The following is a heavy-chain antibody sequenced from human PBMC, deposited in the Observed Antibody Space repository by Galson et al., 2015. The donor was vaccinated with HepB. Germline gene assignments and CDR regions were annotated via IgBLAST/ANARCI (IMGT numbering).Heavy chain of an antibody. CDR1: GFTVSSNY. J-gene: IGHJ6*02. CDR3: AKARSTCSSSDCYYYYGIDV. Sequence: SLRLSCAVFGFTVSSNYMSWVRQAPGKGLEWVSVMYSGGSTYYADSVKGRFTISRDKSKNTLYLQMNSLRAEDTAVYYCAKARSTCSSSDCYYYYGIDVWGQGTTVTVSS. D-gene: IGHD2-2*01. CDR2: MYSGGST. V-gene: IGHV3-53*01.